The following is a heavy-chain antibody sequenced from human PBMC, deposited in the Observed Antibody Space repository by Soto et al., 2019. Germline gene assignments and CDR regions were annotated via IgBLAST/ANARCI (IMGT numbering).Heavy chain of an antibody. V-gene: IGHV3-30*18. CDR2: ISYDGSNK. Sequence: GGSLRLSCATAGFTFSSYGMHWVRQAPGKGLGWVAVISYDGSNKYYADSVKGRFTISRDNSKNTLYLQMNSLRGEDKAVYYCAKVIYYYYYGMDVWGEGTTVTVPS. J-gene: IGHJ6*04. CDR3: AKVIYYYYYGMDV. CDR1: GFTFSSYG.